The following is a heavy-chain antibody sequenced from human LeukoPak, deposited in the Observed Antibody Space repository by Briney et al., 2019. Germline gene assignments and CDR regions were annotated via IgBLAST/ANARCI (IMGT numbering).Heavy chain of an antibody. J-gene: IGHJ3*02. V-gene: IGHV4-30-2*01. CDR1: GGSISSGGYS. CDR2: IYHSGST. D-gene: IGHD3-16*02. Sequence: SETLSLTCAVSGGSISSGGYSWSWIRQPPGKGLEWIGYIYHSGSTYYNPSLKSRVTISVDRSKNQFSLKLSSVPAADTAVYYCARVGMITFGGVIVSEPDAFDIWGQGTMVTVSS. CDR3: ARVGMITFGGVIVSEPDAFDI.